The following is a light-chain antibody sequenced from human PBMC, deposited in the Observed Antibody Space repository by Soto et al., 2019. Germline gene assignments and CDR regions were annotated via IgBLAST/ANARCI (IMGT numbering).Light chain of an antibody. V-gene: IGLV2-8*01. CDR2: DVS. Sequence: QSSLTQPPSASGSPGQSVTISCTGSSSDVGGYNFVSWYQQHPGKAPKLMIYDVSERPSGVPDRFSGSKSGNTASLTVSGLQADDEADYYCSSYAGTNIPVVFGGGTKLTVL. CDR3: SSYAGTNIPVV. J-gene: IGLJ2*01. CDR1: SSDVGGYNF.